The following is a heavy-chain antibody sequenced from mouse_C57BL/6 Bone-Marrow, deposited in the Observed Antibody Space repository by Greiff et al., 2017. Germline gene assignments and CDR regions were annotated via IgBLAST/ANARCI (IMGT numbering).Heavy chain of an antibody. CDR3: ARGGYLAWFAY. CDR1: GYTFTSYW. CDR2: IDPSDSYT. D-gene: IGHD2-3*01. V-gene: IGHV1-69*01. J-gene: IGHJ3*01. Sequence: QVQLQQPGAELVMPGASVKLSCKVSGYTFTSYWMHWVKQRPGQGLEWIGEIDPSDSYTNYNQKFKGKSTLTVDKSSSTAYMQLSSLTSEDSAVYYCARGGYLAWFAYWGQGTLVTVSA.